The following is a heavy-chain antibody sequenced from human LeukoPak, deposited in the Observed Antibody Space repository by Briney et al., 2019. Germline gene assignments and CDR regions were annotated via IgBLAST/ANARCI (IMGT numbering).Heavy chain of an antibody. CDR1: GGSISSSSYY. Sequence: PSETLSLTCTVSGGSISSSSYYWGWIRQPPGKGLEWIGSMHYSGITYYNPSLKSRVTISVDTSKNQFSLKLTSVTAVDTAVYHCAREYGYEAAARGLVDPWRQGTLVTVSS. J-gene: IGHJ5*02. CDR3: AREYGYEAAARGLVDP. CDR2: MHYSGIT. D-gene: IGHD6-13*01. V-gene: IGHV4-39*02.